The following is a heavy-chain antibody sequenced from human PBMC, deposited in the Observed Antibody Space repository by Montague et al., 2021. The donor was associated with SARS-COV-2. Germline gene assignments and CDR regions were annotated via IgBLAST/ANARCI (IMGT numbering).Heavy chain of an antibody. CDR2: IYYSGST. V-gene: IGHV4-39*07. CDR1: GGSISSSSYY. Sequence: SETLSLTCTVSGGSISSSSYYWGWIRQPPGKGLEWIGSIYYSGSTYYNPSLKSRVTIPVGTSKNQFSLKLSSVTAADTAVYYCARDQGYNWNYYYYYGMDVWGQETTVTVSS. CDR3: ARDQGYNWNYYYYYGMDV. D-gene: IGHD1-20*01. J-gene: IGHJ6*02.